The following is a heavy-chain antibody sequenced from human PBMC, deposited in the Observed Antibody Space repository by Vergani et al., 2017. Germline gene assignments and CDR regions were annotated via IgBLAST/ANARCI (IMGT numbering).Heavy chain of an antibody. D-gene: IGHD6-13*01. V-gene: IGHV3-30-3*01. CDR2: ISYDGSNK. Sequence: QVQLVESGGGVVQPGRSLRLSCAASGFTFSRYAMHWVCQAPGKGLEWVAVISYDGSNKYYADSVKGRFTSSRDNTKNTLYLQMNSLRAEDTAVYYCARFPGSRTFDYWGQGTLVTVSS. CDR3: ARFPGSRTFDY. CDR1: GFTFSRYA. J-gene: IGHJ4*02.